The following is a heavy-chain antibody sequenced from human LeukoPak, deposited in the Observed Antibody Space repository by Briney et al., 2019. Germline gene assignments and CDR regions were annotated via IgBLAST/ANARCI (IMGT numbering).Heavy chain of an antibody. CDR2: IKQDGSEK. CDR1: GFTFSRYW. CDR3: AASSMVRGGDEY. J-gene: IGHJ4*02. V-gene: IGHV3-7*01. Sequence: GGSLRLSCAASGFTFSRYWISWVRQAPGKGLEWVANIKQDGSEKYYVDSVKGRFTISRDNAKNSLYLKMSSLRAENTALYYCAASSMVRGGDEYWGQGTLVTVSS. D-gene: IGHD3-10*01.